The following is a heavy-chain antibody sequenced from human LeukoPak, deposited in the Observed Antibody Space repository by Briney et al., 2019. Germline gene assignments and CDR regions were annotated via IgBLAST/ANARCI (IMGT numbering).Heavy chain of an antibody. V-gene: IGHV1-46*03. CDR3: ARVEPSDSGSHLLRY. CDR2: INPSGGST. Sequence: ASVKVSCKASGYTFTSYYMHWVRQAPGQGLEWMGIINPSGGSTSYAQKFQGRVTMTRDTSTSTVYVMLSSLRSEDTPVYFFARVEPSDSGSHLLRYWGQGTLVTVSS. D-gene: IGHD1-26*01. J-gene: IGHJ4*02. CDR1: GYTFTSYY.